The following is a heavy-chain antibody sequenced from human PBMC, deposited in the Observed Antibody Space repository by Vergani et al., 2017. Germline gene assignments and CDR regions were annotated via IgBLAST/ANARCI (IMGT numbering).Heavy chain of an antibody. CDR2: IIPIFGTA. Sequence: QVQLVQSGAEVKKPGSSVKVSCKASGGTFSSYAISWVRQAPGQGLEWMGRIIPIFGTANYAQKFQGRVTITADESTSTAYMKLSSLRSEDTAVYYCARARHRLYXSSTCCYIEGWFDPWGQGTLVTVSS. V-gene: IGHV1-69*13. D-gene: IGHD2-2*02. J-gene: IGHJ5*02. CDR1: GGTFSSYA. CDR3: ARARHRLYXSSTCCYIEGWFDP.